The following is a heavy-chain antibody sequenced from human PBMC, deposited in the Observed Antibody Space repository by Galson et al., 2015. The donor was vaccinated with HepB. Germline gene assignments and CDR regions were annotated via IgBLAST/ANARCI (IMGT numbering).Heavy chain of an antibody. V-gene: IGHV1-3*01. CDR1: GYTFTSYA. CDR2: INAGNGNT. D-gene: IGHD3-10*01. Sequence: SVKVSCKASGYTFTSYAMHWVRQAPGQRLEWMGWINAGNGNTKYSQKFQGRVTITRDTSASTAYMELSSLRSEDTAVYYCARDGRQGLLWFGELSCYFDYWGQGTLVTVSS. J-gene: IGHJ4*02. CDR3: ARDGRQGLLWFGELSCYFDY.